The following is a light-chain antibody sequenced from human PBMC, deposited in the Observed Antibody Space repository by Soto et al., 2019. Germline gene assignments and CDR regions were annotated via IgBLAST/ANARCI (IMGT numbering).Light chain of an antibody. CDR1: QSVSSN. J-gene: IGKJ4*01. V-gene: IGKV3-15*01. CDR2: GAS. Sequence: EIVMTQSPATLSVSPGERATLSCRASQSVSSNLAWYQQKPGQAPSLLIYGASTRSTGIPARFSGSGSGTEFTLTISSLQSEDFAVYYCQQYTNWPPFTFGGGTKVAIK. CDR3: QQYTNWPPFT.